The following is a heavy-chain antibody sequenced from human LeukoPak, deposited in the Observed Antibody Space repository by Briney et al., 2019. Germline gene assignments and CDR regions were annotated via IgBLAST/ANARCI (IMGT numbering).Heavy chain of an antibody. CDR2: ISYSGST. D-gene: IGHD6-13*01. V-gene: IGHV4-39*07. CDR1: SGSISSTGYY. J-gene: IGHJ3*02. CDR3: ARAIADYDAFDI. Sequence: SETLSLTCTVSSGSISSTGYYWGWIRQPPGKGLEWIGSISYSGSTSYNPSLKSRVTISVDTSKNQFSLRLSSVTAADTAVYYCARAIADYDAFDIWGQGTKVTVSS.